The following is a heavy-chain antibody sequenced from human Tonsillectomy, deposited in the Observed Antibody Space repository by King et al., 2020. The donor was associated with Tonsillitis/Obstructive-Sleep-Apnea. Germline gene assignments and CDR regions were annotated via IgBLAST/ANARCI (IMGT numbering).Heavy chain of an antibody. J-gene: IGHJ4*02. D-gene: IGHD6-13*01. CDR1: GFTFDDYA. CDR2: ISWNSGSI. V-gene: IGHV3-9*01. CDR3: AKSGDSISWSYHYYFDY. Sequence: QLVQAGGGLVQPGRSLRLSCAASGFTFDDYAMHWVRQAPGKGLEWVSGISWNSGSIGYADSVKGRFPISRDNAKNSLSLQMNSLRAVDPALYYCAKSGDSISWSYHYYFDYWGQGTLVTVSS.